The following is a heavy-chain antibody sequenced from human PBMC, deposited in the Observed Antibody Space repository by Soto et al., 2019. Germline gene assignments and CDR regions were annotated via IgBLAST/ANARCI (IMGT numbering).Heavy chain of an antibody. D-gene: IGHD3-9*01. CDR1: GFTFSSYA. CDR2: ISGSGGST. J-gene: IGHJ4*02. V-gene: IGHV3-23*01. CDR3: AKLSSLVILYYFDY. Sequence: LRLSCAASGFTFSSYAMSWVRQAPGKGLEWVSAISGSGGSTYYADSVKGRFTISRDNSKNTLYLQMNSLRAEDTAVYYCAKLSSLVILYYFDYWGQGTLVTVSS.